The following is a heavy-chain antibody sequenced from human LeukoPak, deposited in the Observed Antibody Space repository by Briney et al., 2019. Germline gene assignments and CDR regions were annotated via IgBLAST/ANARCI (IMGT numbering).Heavy chain of an antibody. CDR1: GGSVSSGSYY. J-gene: IGHJ4*02. CDR3: ARGDYFGSGLGD. V-gene: IGHV4-61*01. D-gene: IGHD3-10*01. CDR2: IYYSGST. Sequence: SETLSLSCTVSGGSVSSGSYYWSWIRQPPGKGLEWIGYIYYSGSTNYNPSLRSQVTISVDSSKNQFSLKVNSVTAADTAVYYCARGDYFGSGLGDWGQGTLVTVSS.